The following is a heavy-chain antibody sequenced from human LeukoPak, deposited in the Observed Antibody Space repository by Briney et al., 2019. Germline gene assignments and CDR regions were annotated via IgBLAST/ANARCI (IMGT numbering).Heavy chain of an antibody. Sequence: GGSLRLSCAASGFTFSSYAMSWVRQAPGKGLEWVSAISASGGSTYYADSVKGRFTISRDNSKNTLYLQMNSLRAEDTAVYYCAKDLTDYYGSGSYSLFDYWGQGTLVTVSS. V-gene: IGHV3-23*01. D-gene: IGHD3-10*01. J-gene: IGHJ4*02. CDR3: AKDLTDYYGSGSYSLFDY. CDR1: GFTFSSYA. CDR2: ISASGGST.